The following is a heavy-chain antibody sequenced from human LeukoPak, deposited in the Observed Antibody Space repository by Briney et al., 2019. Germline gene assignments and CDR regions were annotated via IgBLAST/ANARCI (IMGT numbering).Heavy chain of an antibody. CDR2: MSYDGFNK. J-gene: IGHJ4*02. CDR1: GFTFSSYA. D-gene: IGHD5-18*01. V-gene: IGHV3-30*18. Sequence: GGSLRLSRAASGFTFSSYAMHWVRQSLGKGLEWVAVMSYDGFNKYYADSVKGRFTISRDNSKNTLYLQMNSLRAEDTAVYYCAKTKGYSYGYYFDYWGQGTLVTVSS. CDR3: AKTKGYSYGYYFDY.